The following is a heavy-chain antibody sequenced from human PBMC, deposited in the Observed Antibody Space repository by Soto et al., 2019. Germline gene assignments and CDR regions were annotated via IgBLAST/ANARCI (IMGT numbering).Heavy chain of an antibody. V-gene: IGHV4-39*01. CDR3: AATSGTTSAFDV. CDR1: TNSLSDSASD. J-gene: IGHJ3*01. CDR2: IYYSANT. D-gene: IGHD1-1*01. Sequence: QLQLQESGPGLVKASETLSLTCSVSTNSLSDSASDWGWIRQPPGKGLEWIGTIYYSANTYHNPSLKSRVTLSLNKPKKQFSLRLRSVTVADTGVYYCAATSGTTSAFDVWGPGTTVAVSS.